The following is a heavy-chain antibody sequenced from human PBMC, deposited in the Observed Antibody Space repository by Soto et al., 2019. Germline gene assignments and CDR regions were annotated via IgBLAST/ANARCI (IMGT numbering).Heavy chain of an antibody. J-gene: IGHJ6*02. D-gene: IGHD3-22*01. V-gene: IGHV3-48*01. CDR3: AREKLYYYDSSGMDV. CDR1: GFTFSSYS. Sequence: EVQLVESGGGLVQPGGSLRLSCAASGFTFSSYSMNWVRQAPGKGLEWVSYISSRSSTIYYADSVKGRFTISRDNAKNSLYLQMNSLRAEDTAVYYCAREKLYYYDSSGMDVWGQGTTVTVSS. CDR2: ISSRSSTI.